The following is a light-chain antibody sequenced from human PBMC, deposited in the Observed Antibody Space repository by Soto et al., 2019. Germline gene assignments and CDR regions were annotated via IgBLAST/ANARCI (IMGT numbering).Light chain of an antibody. CDR2: DAS. J-gene: IGKJ2*01. Sequence: EIVLTQSPATLSLSPGERATLSCRASQSVRNFLAWYQQKPGQAPRVIIYDASTRATGIPARFSGSGSGTDFTLTISSLEPEDFAVYYCQQRSYWPGTFGQGTKLEIK. CDR3: QQRSYWPGT. V-gene: IGKV3-11*01. CDR1: QSVRNF.